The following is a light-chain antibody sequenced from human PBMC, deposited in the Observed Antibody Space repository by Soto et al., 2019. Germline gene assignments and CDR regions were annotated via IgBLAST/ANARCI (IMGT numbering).Light chain of an antibody. J-gene: IGKJ4*01. Sequence: EVVLTQSPATLSLSPGERATLSCRASQSVGSYLAWYQQKPGQAPRLLIYDASNRATGIPARFSGSGSGTAFTLTISSLEPEDFAVYYCQQRFIWPPLTFGGGTKVEIK. CDR2: DAS. V-gene: IGKV3-11*01. CDR3: QQRFIWPPLT. CDR1: QSVGSY.